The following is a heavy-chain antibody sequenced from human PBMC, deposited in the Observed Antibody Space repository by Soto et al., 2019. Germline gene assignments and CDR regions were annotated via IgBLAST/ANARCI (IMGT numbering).Heavy chain of an antibody. CDR2: INHSGST. Sequence: SETLSLTCAVYGGSFSGYYWSWIRQPPGKGLEWIGEINHSGSTNYNPSLKSRVTISVDTSKNQFSLKLSSVTAADTAVYYCAREGFGELLFLNWFDPWGQGTLVTVS. D-gene: IGHD3-10*01. CDR3: AREGFGELLFLNWFDP. CDR1: GGSFSGYY. V-gene: IGHV4-34*01. J-gene: IGHJ5*02.